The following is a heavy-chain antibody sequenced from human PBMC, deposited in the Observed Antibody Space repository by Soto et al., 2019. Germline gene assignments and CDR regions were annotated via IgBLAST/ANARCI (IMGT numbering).Heavy chain of an antibody. J-gene: IGHJ4*02. Sequence: QLQLQESGPGLVKPSETLSLTCTVSGGSISSSSYYWGWIRQPPGKGLEWIGSIYYSGSTYYNPSLKSRVTISVDTSKNQFSLKLSSVTAADTAVYYCARSPLPPQFYDFPWYYFDYWGQGTLVTVSS. CDR3: ARSPLPPQFYDFPWYYFDY. D-gene: IGHD3-3*01. CDR1: GGSISSSSYY. V-gene: IGHV4-39*01. CDR2: IYYSGST.